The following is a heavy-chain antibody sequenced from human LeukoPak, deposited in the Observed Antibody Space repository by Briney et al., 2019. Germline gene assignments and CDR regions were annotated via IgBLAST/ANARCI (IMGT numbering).Heavy chain of an antibody. V-gene: IGHV3-30*18. CDR1: GFTFSSYG. J-gene: IGHJ6*02. CDR3: AKARGSGNYYNVMDV. CDR2: ISYDGSNK. Sequence: GGPLRLSCAASGFTFSSYGMHWVRQAPGKGLEWVAVISYDGSNKYYADSVKGRFTISRDNSKNTLYVQMNSLRAEDTAVYYCAKARGSGNYYNVMDVWGQGTTVTVSS. D-gene: IGHD3-10*01.